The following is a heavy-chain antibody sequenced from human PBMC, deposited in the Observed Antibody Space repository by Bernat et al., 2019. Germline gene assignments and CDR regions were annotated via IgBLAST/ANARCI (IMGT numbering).Heavy chain of an antibody. CDR3: ARYTFGGVIVCLAPLDV. CDR2: ISYDGSKK. V-gene: IGHV3-30*01. CDR1: GFTFSSYA. D-gene: IGHD3-16*02. J-gene: IGHJ6*04. Sequence: QVQLVESGGGVVQPGRSLRLSCAASGFTFSSYAMHWVRQAPGKGLEWVAVISYDGSKKYYADSVKGRFTISRDNSKNTLYLQMNSLRAEDTAVYYCARYTFGGVIVCLAPLDVWGKGTTVTVSS.